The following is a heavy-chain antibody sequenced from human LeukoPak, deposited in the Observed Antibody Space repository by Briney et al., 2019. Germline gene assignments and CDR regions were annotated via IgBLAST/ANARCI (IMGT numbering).Heavy chain of an antibody. V-gene: IGHV3-23*01. CDR2: ISGSGGST. CDR1: GFTFSSYG. D-gene: IGHD5-12*01. Sequence: PGGSLRLSCAASGFTFSSYGMSWVRQAPGKGLEWVSAISGSGGSTYYADSVKGRFTISRDNSKNTLYLQMNSLRAEDTAVYYCAKDFRYSGYDFSSGDAFDIWGQGTMVTVSS. J-gene: IGHJ3*02. CDR3: AKDFRYSGYDFSSGDAFDI.